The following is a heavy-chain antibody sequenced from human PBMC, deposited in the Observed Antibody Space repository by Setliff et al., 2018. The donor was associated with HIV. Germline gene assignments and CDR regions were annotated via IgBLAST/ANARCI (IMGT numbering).Heavy chain of an antibody. CDR1: GGTFSSYA. CDR2: IIPMFGTL. Sequence: SVKVSCKASGGTFSSYAINWVRQAPGQGLEWMGGIIPMFGTLNFAQKFQGRVTITTDESTSTAYMELNSLRSEDTAVYYCARGHSHGYGYSGSYGPFDIWGQRTMVTVSS. CDR3: ARGHSHGYGYSGSYGPFDI. J-gene: IGHJ3*02. V-gene: IGHV1-69*05. D-gene: IGHD1-26*01.